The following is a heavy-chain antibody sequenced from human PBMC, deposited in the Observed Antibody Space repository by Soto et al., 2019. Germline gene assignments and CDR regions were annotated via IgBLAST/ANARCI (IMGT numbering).Heavy chain of an antibody. CDR3: ARGTFTYYYDSSDDY. J-gene: IGHJ4*02. Sequence: QVQLVQSGAEVKKPGASVKVSCKASGYTFTSYDINWVRQATGQGLEWMGWMDPNSGNTGYAQKFQGRVTMTRNTSISTAYMELSSLRSKDTAVYYGARGTFTYYYDSSDDYWGQGTLVTVSS. D-gene: IGHD3-22*01. CDR1: GYTFTSYD. V-gene: IGHV1-8*01. CDR2: MDPNSGNT.